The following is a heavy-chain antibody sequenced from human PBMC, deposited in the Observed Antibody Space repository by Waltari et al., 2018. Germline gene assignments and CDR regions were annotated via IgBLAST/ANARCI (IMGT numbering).Heavy chain of an antibody. D-gene: IGHD6-13*01. CDR3: ARAEGVAAGGKAYNYFDS. CDR2: IHHRGSA. CDR1: GHSITSDYY. J-gene: IGHJ5*01. Sequence: QVQLQESGPRLVKPSETLSLICSVSGHSITSDYYWAWLRQSPEKGLEWIGTIHHRGSAYHSPSLKSRGTLSVDTSKNQFYLRVTSLTAADTAMYFCARAEGVAAGGKAYNYFDSWGQGTLVTVSS. V-gene: IGHV4-38-2*02.